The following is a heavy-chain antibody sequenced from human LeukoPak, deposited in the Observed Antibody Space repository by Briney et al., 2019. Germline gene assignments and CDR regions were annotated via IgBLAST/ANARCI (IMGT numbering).Heavy chain of an antibody. J-gene: IGHJ4*02. CDR2: IYYSGST. V-gene: IGHV4-59*12. Sequence: SETLSLTCTVSGGSISSYYWSWIRQPPGKGLEWIGYIYYSGSTNYNPSLKSRVTISVDTSKNQFSLKLSSVTAADTAVYYCARARGAMTIDYWGQGTLVTVSP. D-gene: IGHD3-10*01. CDR3: ARARGAMTIDY. CDR1: GGSISSYY.